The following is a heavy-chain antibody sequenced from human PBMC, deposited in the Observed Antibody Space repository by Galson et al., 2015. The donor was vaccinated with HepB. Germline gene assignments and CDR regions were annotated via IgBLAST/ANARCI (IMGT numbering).Heavy chain of an antibody. CDR2: IYSGGST. CDR1: GFTVSSNY. Sequence: SLGLSCAASGFTVSSNYMSWVRQAPGKGLEWVSVIYSGGSTYYADSVKGRFTISRDNSKNTLYLQMNSPRAEDTAVYYCARDPLYDSSGYYCFDYWGQGTLVTVSS. CDR3: ARDPLYDSSGYYCFDY. V-gene: IGHV3-66*02. D-gene: IGHD3-22*01. J-gene: IGHJ4*02.